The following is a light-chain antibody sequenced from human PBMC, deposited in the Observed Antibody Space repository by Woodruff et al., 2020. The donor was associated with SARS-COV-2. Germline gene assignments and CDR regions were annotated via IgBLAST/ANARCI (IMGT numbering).Light chain of an antibody. CDR2: WAS. J-gene: IGKJ5*01. CDR3: QQYYATPIT. CDR1: QNILYSSDNKNY. V-gene: IGKV4-1*01. Sequence: SQNILYSSDNKNYLAWYQQKPGQPPKLLIYWASTRESGVPDRFSGSGSGTDFTLTISSLQAEDVAVYYCQQYYATPITFGQGTRLEIK.